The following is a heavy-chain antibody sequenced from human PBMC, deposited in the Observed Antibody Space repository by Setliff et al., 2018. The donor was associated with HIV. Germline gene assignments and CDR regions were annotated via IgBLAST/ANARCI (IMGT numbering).Heavy chain of an antibody. CDR1: GFTFEDYG. V-gene: IGHV3-20*04. J-gene: IGHJ3*02. CDR3: VRDKWLVPDTFDI. D-gene: IGHD6-19*01. CDR2: ITWNGGST. Sequence: GGSLRLSCAVSGFTFEDYGMSWVRQAPGKGLEWVSGITWNGGSTGYVDSVKGRFTISRDNAKNSLYLQMNSLRAEDMALYYCVRDKWLVPDTFDIWGQGTMVTVSS.